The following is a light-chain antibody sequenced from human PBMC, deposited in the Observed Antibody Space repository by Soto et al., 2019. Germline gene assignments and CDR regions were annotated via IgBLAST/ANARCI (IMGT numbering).Light chain of an antibody. J-gene: IGLJ3*02. CDR1: SSNIGAGYD. CDR2: GNI. CDR3: QSYDTRLSGKV. Sequence: VLTQPPSVSGAPGQRVTISCTGSSSNIGAGYDVHWYQQFPGTAPKLLIYGNINRPSGVPDRFSGSKSGTSASLAISGLQAEDEADYYCQSYDTRLSGKVFGGGTKVT. V-gene: IGLV1-40*01.